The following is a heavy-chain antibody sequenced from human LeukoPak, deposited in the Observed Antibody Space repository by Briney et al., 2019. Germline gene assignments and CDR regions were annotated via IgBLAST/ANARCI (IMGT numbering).Heavy chain of an antibody. CDR3: ARPYYYDRSGYYPFDY. D-gene: IGHD3-22*01. V-gene: IGHV3-33*01. CDR1: GFTFRSYG. CDR2: IWYDGSNK. Sequence: PGGSLRLSCAASGFTFRSYGMFWVRQAPGKGLEWVAVIWYDGSNKYYADSVKGRFTISRDNSKNTLYLQMNSLSAEDTAVYYCARPYYYDRSGYYPFDYWGQGTLVTVSS. J-gene: IGHJ4*02.